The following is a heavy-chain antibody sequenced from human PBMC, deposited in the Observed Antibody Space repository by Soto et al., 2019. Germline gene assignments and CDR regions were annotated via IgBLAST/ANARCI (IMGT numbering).Heavy chain of an antibody. V-gene: IGHV1-69*13. D-gene: IGHD2-2*01. Sequence: SVKVSCKASGGTFSNFAISWVRQAPGQGLEWMGGIIPVFGTPNYSQKFQDRSTITADASATTAYMELRNLTTEDTAVYYCARDTSFYFDYWGQGTRVTVSS. J-gene: IGHJ4*02. CDR2: IIPVFGTP. CDR3: ARDTSFYFDY. CDR1: GGTFSNFA.